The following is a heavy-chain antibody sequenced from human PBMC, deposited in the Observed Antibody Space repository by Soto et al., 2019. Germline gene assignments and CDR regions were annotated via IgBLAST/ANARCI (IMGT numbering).Heavy chain of an antibody. CDR2: IHYTGST. CDR1: SGSISSGGYH. CDR3: ARDSAIAARAFDI. D-gene: IGHD6-6*01. V-gene: IGHV4-31*03. Sequence: SETLSLTCTVSSGSISSGGYHWSWIRQHPGKGLELIGYIHYTGSTYYNPSLKSRLTISVDTSKNQFSLRLSSVTAADTAVYYCARDSAIAARAFDIWGRGTMVTVSS. J-gene: IGHJ3*02.